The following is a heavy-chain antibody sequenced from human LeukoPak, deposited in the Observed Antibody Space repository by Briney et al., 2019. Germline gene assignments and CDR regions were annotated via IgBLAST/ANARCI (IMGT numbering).Heavy chain of an antibody. CDR3: ARDSLGGPFDY. CDR1: GFTLSSYT. D-gene: IGHD3-16*01. Sequence: GSLRLSCAASGFTLSSYTMNWIRQPPGKGLEWIGSIYHSGSTYYNPSLKSRVTISVDTSKNQFSLKLSSVTAADTAVYYCARDSLGGPFDYWGQGTLVTVSS. J-gene: IGHJ4*02. CDR2: IYHSGST. V-gene: IGHV4-38-2*02.